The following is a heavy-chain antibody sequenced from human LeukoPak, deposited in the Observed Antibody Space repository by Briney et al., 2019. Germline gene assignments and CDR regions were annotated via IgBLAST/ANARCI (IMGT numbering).Heavy chain of an antibody. CDR2: INPNSGGT. J-gene: IGHJ4*02. D-gene: IGHD6-19*01. CDR3: ATDGAVAGTAYPEY. CDR1: GYTFTGYY. Sequence: ASVPVSCQASGYTFTGYYMHWVRQAPGPGLEWMGWINPNSGGTKYAQKFQGSVTMTRDTSISTAYMELSSLTSDDTALYYCATDGAVAGTAYPEYWGQGTLVTVSS. V-gene: IGHV1-2*02.